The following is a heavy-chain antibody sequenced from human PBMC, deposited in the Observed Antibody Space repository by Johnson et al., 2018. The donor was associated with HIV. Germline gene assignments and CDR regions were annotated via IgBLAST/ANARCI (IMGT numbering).Heavy chain of an antibody. CDR2: IGASGGRT. CDR1: GLTFSNYA. CDR3: AKGGRFDAFDI. Sequence: VQLVESGGGLVQPGGSLRLSCAASGLTFSNYAMSWVRQGPGKGLEWVSAIGASGGRTFYADSVKGRFTISRDNSKNTLYLQMNSLRAEDTAVYYCAKGGRFDAFDIWGQGTMVTVSS. J-gene: IGHJ3*02. V-gene: IGHV3-23*04. D-gene: IGHD3-16*01.